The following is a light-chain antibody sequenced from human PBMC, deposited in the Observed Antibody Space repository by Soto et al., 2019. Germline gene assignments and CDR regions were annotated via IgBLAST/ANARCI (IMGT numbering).Light chain of an antibody. J-gene: IGKJ2*01. CDR3: QQYNNWPYT. V-gene: IGKV3-15*01. CDR1: QHVSSN. Sequence: EIVMTQSPATLSVSPGGSATLSCRASQHVSSNFAWYRQKPGQAPTLLIYRASTRATGIPARFSGSGSGTEFTLTISSLQSEAFAFYYCQQYNNWPYTFGQGTKLEIK. CDR2: RAS.